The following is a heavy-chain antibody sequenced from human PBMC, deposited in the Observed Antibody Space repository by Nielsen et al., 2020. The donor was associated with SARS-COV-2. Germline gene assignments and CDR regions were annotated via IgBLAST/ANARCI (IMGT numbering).Heavy chain of an antibody. Sequence: GGSLRLSCAVSGFTVGSNYMTWVRQAPGKGLESVSVIHGGGNTYYADSVKGRFTISRHSSNNTLFLQMNSLRAEDTAVYYCARLYAGRIDAFDIWGQGTMVTVS. CDR1: GFTVGSNY. V-gene: IGHV3-53*04. D-gene: IGHD2-2*02. CDR3: ARLYAGRIDAFDI. CDR2: IHGGGNT. J-gene: IGHJ3*02.